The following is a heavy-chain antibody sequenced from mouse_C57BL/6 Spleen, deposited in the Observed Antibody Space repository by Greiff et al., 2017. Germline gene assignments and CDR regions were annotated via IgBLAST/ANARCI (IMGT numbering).Heavy chain of an antibody. Sequence: QVQLQQPGAELVKPGDSVKMSCKASGYTFTSYWITWVKQRPGQGLEWIGDIYPGSGSTNYNEKFKSKATLTVDTSSSTSYMQRSSLTSEDSAVYYCARLMVTTHYYAIDYWGQGTSVTVSS. CDR2: IYPGSGST. V-gene: IGHV1-55*01. CDR1: GYTFTSYW. CDR3: ARLMVTTHYYAIDY. D-gene: IGHD2-3*01. J-gene: IGHJ4*01.